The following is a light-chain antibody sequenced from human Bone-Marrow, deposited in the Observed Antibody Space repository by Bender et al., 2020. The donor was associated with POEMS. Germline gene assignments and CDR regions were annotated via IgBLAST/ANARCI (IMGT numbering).Light chain of an antibody. J-gene: IGLJ1*01. Sequence: QSALTQPPSASGSLGQSVTISCTGTSSDVGEYDYVSWFQQDPGKAPKLMIYDVNKRPSGVPDRFSGSKSGNTASLTISGLQADDEAEYYCCSYAGTYTYVFGTGTKVTVL. CDR2: DVN. CDR1: SSDVGEYDY. V-gene: IGLV2-11*01. CDR3: CSYAGTYTYV.